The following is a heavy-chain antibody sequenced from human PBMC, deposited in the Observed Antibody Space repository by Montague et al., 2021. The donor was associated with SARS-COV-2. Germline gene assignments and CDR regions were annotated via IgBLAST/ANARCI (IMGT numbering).Heavy chain of an antibody. CDR3: ARYRRRFAEIYDTYYDYGLNV. CDR2: INQSGNT. V-gene: IGHV4-34*01. D-gene: IGHD3-10*01. CDR1: GGFFSVHY. Sequence: SETLSLTCAVYGGFFSVHYWTWIRQPPGKGLEWIGQINQSGNTKYNPSXXSGVTISIDTSKNQFSLKMTSMTAADTGVYYCARYRRRFAEIYDTYYDYGLNVWGQGTTVTVFS. J-gene: IGHJ6*02.